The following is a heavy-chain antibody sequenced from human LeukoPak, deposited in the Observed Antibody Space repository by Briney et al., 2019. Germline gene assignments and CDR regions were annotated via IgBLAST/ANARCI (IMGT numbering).Heavy chain of an antibody. D-gene: IGHD3-10*01. Sequence: GGSLRLSCAASGFTFSSYAMSRVRQAPGKGLEWVSAISGSGGSTYYADSVKGRFTISRDNSKNTLYLQMNSLRAEDTAVYYCAKSHGSGSYSRYYFDYWGQGTLVTVSS. V-gene: IGHV3-23*01. CDR3: AKSHGSGSYSRYYFDY. CDR2: ISGSGGST. CDR1: GFTFSSYA. J-gene: IGHJ4*02.